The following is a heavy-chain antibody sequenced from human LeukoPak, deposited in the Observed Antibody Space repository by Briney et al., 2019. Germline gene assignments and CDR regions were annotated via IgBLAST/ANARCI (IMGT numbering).Heavy chain of an antibody. CDR1: GGSISSGGYS. D-gene: IGHD3-16*01. J-gene: IGHJ6*03. V-gene: IGHV4-30-4*07. CDR3: ARETSQKGAHYMDV. CDR2: FYYSERN. Sequence: SETLSLTCAVSGGSISSGGYSWSWIRQPPGKGLEWIGYFYYSERNYYNPSLRSRVTISADTSKNQFSLKLSSVTAADTAVYYCARETSQKGAHYMDVWGKGTTVTISS.